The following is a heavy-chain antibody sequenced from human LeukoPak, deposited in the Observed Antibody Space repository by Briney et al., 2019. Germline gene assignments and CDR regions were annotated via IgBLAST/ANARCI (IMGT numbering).Heavy chain of an antibody. CDR1: GGTFSSYA. CDR3: AELRRSSSTSSDY. Sequence: ASVKVSCKASGGTFSSYAISWVRQAPGQGLEWMGRIIPIFGIASYAQKFQGRVTITADKSTSTAYMELSSLRAEDTAVYYCAELRRSSSTSSDYWGQGTLVTVSS. J-gene: IGHJ4*02. V-gene: IGHV1-69*04. CDR2: IIPIFGIA. D-gene: IGHD2-2*01.